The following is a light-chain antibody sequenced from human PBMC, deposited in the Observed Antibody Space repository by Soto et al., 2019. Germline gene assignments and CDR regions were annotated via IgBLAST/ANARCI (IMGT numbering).Light chain of an antibody. CDR3: SAYTVSRTYV. V-gene: IGLV2-14*03. Sequence: QSELTHPGSVPGSPGQSITISCTGTSSDVGAYNFVSWHQQHPGKAPKLMIYNVYDRPSGISYRFSGSKSGNTASLTISGLQGEDEADYYCSAYTVSRTYVFGTGTKVTVL. J-gene: IGLJ1*01. CDR1: SSDVGAYNF. CDR2: NVY.